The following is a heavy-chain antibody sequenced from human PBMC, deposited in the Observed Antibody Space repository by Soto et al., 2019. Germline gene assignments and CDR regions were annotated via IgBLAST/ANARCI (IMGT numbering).Heavy chain of an antibody. CDR3: ARGVGSGTYYNQYNWFDP. J-gene: IGHJ5*02. V-gene: IGHV1-18*01. CDR2: ISAYNGNT. CDR1: GYTFTSYG. D-gene: IGHD3-10*01. Sequence: GASVKVSCKASGYTFTSYGISWVRQAPGQGLERMGWISAYNGNTNHAQKLQGRVTMTTDTSTSTAYMELRSLRSDDTAVYYCARGVGSGTYYNQYNWFDPWGQGTLVTVSS.